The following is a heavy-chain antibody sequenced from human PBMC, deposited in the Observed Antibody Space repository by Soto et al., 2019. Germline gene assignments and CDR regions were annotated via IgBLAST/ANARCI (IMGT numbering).Heavy chain of an antibody. CDR1: GFTFDDYA. V-gene: IGHV3-9*01. CDR3: AKDTSITIFGVGYCMDV. CDR2: ISWNSGSI. J-gene: IGHJ6*02. D-gene: IGHD3-3*01. Sequence: EVQLVASGGGLVQPGRSLRLSCAASGFTFDDYAMHWVRQAPGKGLEWVSGISWNSGSIGYADSVKGRFTISRDNAKNSLYLQMNSLRAEDTALYYCAKDTSITIFGVGYCMDVWGQGTTVTVSS.